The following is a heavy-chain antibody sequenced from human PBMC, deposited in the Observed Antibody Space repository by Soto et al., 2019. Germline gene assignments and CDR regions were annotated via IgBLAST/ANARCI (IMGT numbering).Heavy chain of an antibody. D-gene: IGHD3-3*01. CDR1: GFTFSSYW. V-gene: IGHV3-74*01. CDR2: LNSDGSST. J-gene: IGHJ4*02. Sequence: EVQLVESGGGLVQPGGSLRLSCTASGFTFSSYWMHWVRQAPGKGLVWVSRLNSDGSSTCYADSVKGRFTISRDDAKNTLYLQMNSLRAEDTAVYYCARGGFWNGYSEISHWGQGTLVTVSS. CDR3: ARGGFWNGYSEISH.